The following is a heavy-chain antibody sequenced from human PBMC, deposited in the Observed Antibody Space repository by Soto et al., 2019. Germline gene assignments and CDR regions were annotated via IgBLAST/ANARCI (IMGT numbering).Heavy chain of an antibody. Sequence: ASVKVSCKASGGTFSSYAISWVRQAPGQGLEWMGGIIPIFGTANYAQKFQGRVTITADESTSTAYMELSSLRSEDTAVYYCARDSLRYFDWLSIQDYYYGMDVWGQGTTVTVSS. V-gene: IGHV1-69*13. CDR1: GGTFSSYA. D-gene: IGHD3-9*01. CDR3: ARDSLRYFDWLSIQDYYYGMDV. CDR2: IIPIFGTA. J-gene: IGHJ6*02.